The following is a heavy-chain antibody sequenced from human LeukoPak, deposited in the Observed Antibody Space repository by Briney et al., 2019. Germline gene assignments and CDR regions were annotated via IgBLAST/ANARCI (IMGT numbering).Heavy chain of an antibody. CDR1: GFTFSNYA. Sequence: GGSLRLSCAASGFTFSNYAMNWVRQAPGKGLEWVAVISFDGKKQYYLDSVKGRFTISRDNANNTLSLQMDSLRPEDTAVYYCAKDFYSDSEYRAGPRGYFDYWGQGTRVIVSS. D-gene: IGHD4-11*01. CDR2: ISFDGKKQ. CDR3: AKDFYSDSEYRAGPRGYFDY. V-gene: IGHV3-30*04. J-gene: IGHJ4*02.